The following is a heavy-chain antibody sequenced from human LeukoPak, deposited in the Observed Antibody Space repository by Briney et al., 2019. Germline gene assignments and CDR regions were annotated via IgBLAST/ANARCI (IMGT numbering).Heavy chain of an antibody. D-gene: IGHD6-13*01. CDR1: GFTFNSYW. J-gene: IGHJ4*02. CDR2: VQQEGSEK. V-gene: IGHV3-7*01. CDR3: ATTLNVATAGYF. Sequence: GGSLRLSYAASGFTFNSYWMSWVRQAPGKVLEWVASVQQEGSEKYYVDSVKGRFTISRDNAKNSVYLEMNSLRAEDTATYYCATTLNVATAGYFWGQGTLVTVSS.